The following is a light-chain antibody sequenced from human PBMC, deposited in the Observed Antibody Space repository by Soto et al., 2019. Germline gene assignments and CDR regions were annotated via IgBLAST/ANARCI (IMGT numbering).Light chain of an antibody. CDR2: DVT. Sequence: QSVLTQPHSVSGSPGQSVTISCTGTSSDVGGYSYVSWYQQHLGKAPELIIYDVTERPSGVPDRFSGSKSGNTASLTISGLQAEDEADYYCCSYTGSYSYVFGIGTKVTVL. CDR3: CSYTGSYSYV. CDR1: SSDVGGYSY. V-gene: IGLV2-11*01. J-gene: IGLJ1*01.